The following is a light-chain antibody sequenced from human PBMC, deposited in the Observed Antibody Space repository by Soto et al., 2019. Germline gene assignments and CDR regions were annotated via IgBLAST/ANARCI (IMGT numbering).Light chain of an antibody. CDR2: DAS. CDR3: QQLGSLPWT. CDR1: KISSGY. V-gene: IGKV3-11*01. J-gene: IGKJ1*01. Sequence: TLSPGTLSLSPGESDTLSCMARKISSGYLAWYQQKPGQAPRLLIYDASSRATGIPVRFSGSGSGADFTLTISSLEPEDFAIYYCQQLGSLPWTFGEGTKVDIK.